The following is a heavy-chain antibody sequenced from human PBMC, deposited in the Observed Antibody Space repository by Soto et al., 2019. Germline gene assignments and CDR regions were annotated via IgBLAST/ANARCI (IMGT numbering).Heavy chain of an antibody. J-gene: IGHJ3*02. CDR1: GFTFSSYA. CDR2: ISSSSSYI. V-gene: IGHV3-21*01. CDR3: ARAVGWSLDAFDI. D-gene: IGHD3-3*01. Sequence: GGSLRLSCAASGFTFSSYAMSWVRQAPGKGLEWVSSISSSSSYIYYADSVKGRFTISRDNAKNSLYLQMNSLRAEDTAVYYCARAVGWSLDAFDIWGQGTMVTVSS.